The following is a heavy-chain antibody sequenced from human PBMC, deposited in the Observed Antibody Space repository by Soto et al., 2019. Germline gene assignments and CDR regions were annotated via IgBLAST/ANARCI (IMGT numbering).Heavy chain of an antibody. J-gene: IGHJ6*02. Sequence: GESLKISCKGSGYSFTSYWIAWVRQMPGKGLEWMGIIYPGDSDIRYSPSFQGQVTISADKSISTAYLQWSSLKASDTAIYYCGSFSYYYLYGMDVWGQGTTVTVSS. CDR3: GSFSYYYLYGMDV. CDR1: GYSFTSYW. D-gene: IGHD6-13*01. CDR2: IYPGDSDI. V-gene: IGHV5-51*01.